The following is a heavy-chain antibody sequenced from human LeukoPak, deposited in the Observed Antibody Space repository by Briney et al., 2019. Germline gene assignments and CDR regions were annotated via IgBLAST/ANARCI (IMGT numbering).Heavy chain of an antibody. CDR2: IYYSGST. CDR3: ARHGSGGSGWWWYFDL. J-gene: IGHJ2*01. V-gene: IGHV4-61*01. CDR1: GGSISSGRYY. Sequence: PSETLSLTCTVSGGSISSGRYYWSWIRQPPGKGLEWIGYIYYSGSTSYNPSLKSRVTISVDTSKNQFSLKLSSVTAADTAVYYCARHGSGGSGWWWYFDLWGRGTLVTVSS. D-gene: IGHD6-19*01.